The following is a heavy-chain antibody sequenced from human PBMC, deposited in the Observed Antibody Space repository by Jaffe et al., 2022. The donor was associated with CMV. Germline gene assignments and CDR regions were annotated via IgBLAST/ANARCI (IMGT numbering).Heavy chain of an antibody. D-gene: IGHD2-15*01. CDR2: IYYSGST. CDR1: GGSISSSSYY. J-gene: IGHJ4*02. CDR3: ARLGRVANYDY. V-gene: IGHV4-39*01. Sequence: QLQLQESGPGLVKPSETLSLTCTVSGGSISSSSYYWGWIRQPPGKGLEWIGSIYYSGSTYYNPSLKSRVTISVDTSKNQFSLKLSSVTAADTAVYYCARLGRVANYDYWGQGTLVTVSS.